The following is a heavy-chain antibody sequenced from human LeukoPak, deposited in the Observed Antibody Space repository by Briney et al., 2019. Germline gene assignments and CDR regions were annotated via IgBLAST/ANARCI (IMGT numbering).Heavy chain of an antibody. V-gene: IGHV4-59*01. CDR1: GGSISSYY. Sequence: SETLSLTCTVSGGSISSYYWSWIRQPPGKGLEWIGYIYYSGSTNYNPSPKSRVTISVDTSKNQFSLKLSSVTAADTAVYYCARVPSGSYYRGNYFDYWGQGTLVTVSS. CDR2: IYYSGST. CDR3: ARVPSGSYYRGNYFDY. D-gene: IGHD1-26*01. J-gene: IGHJ4*02.